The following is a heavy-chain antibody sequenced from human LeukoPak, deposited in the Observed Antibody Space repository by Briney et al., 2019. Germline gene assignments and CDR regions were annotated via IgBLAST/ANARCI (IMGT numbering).Heavy chain of an antibody. J-gene: IGHJ3*02. CDR3: ARQWLGSDAFDI. Sequence: SETLSLTCTVSGGSISSYYWSWIRQPPGKGLEWIGYIYYSGSTNYNPSLKSRVTISVATSKNQFSLKLSSVTAADTAVYYCARQWLGSDAFDIWGQGTMVTVSS. V-gene: IGHV4-59*08. D-gene: IGHD6-19*01. CDR1: GGSISSYY. CDR2: IYYSGST.